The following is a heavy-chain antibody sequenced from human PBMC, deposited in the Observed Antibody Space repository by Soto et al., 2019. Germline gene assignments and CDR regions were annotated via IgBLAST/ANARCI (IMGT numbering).Heavy chain of an antibody. J-gene: IGHJ5*02. V-gene: IGHV1-2*02. CDR1: GYTFTGYN. Sequence: QVQLVQSGAEVKKPGASVKVSCTASGYTFTGYNMHWVRQAPGQGLEWMGWINPNSGSTNYAQKFQGSVTMTRDTSISIASRELSRLGCDGTAVYYGGRLGAAGARFDPWGQGTLVTVSS. CDR3: GRLGAAGARFDP. CDR2: INPNSGST. D-gene: IGHD6-13*01.